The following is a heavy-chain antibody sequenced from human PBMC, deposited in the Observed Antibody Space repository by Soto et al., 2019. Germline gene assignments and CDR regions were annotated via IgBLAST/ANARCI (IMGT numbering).Heavy chain of an antibody. V-gene: IGHV3-23*01. CDR3: TKNYYVDS. CDR1: GFTFSNYA. J-gene: IGHJ4*02. Sequence: VQLLESGGCLVQPGGSLRLSCAASGFTFSNYAMSWVRQAPGKALEWVSSINMVGGNTNYADSVRGRFTMSRDDSKNTVFLQMNSLRAEDTAIYYCTKNYYVDSWGQGTLVTVSS. CDR2: INMVGGNT.